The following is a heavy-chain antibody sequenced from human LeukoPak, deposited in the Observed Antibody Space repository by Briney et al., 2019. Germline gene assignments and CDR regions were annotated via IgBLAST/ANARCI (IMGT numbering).Heavy chain of an antibody. Sequence: GGSLRLSCAASRFTFSSYVMSSVRQAPGKGLEWVSALSVSGGSTYYAASVKGRFTISSDNSKNTLYLQMNSLRAEDTAVYYCAPHPSSGYYAYWGQGTLVTVSS. V-gene: IGHV3-23*01. CDR1: RFTFSSYV. CDR2: LSVSGGST. CDR3: APHPSSGYYAY. J-gene: IGHJ4*02. D-gene: IGHD3-22*01.